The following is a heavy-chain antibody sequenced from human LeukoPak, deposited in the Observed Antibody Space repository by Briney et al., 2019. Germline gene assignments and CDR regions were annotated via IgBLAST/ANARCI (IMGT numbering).Heavy chain of an antibody. D-gene: IGHD6-13*01. CDR3: AREWQGGIAAAGTRIEGDY. V-gene: IGHV3-7*01. CDR1: GFSDSGYW. CDR2: IKQDRSEK. J-gene: IGHJ4*02. Sequence: GGSLRLSCAVSGFSDSGYWMTWVRQAPGKGLEWVANIKQDRSEKNYVDSVKGRFTISRDNAENSLFLQMNSLRVEDTAVYYCAREWQGGIAAAGTRIEGDYWGQGTLVAVSS.